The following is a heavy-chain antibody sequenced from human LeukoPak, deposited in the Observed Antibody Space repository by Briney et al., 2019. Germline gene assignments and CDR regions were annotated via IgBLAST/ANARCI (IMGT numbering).Heavy chain of an antibody. CDR3: ATSIYCSGGSCYLAYNWFDP. CDR2: FDPEDGET. J-gene: IGHJ5*02. V-gene: IGHV1-24*01. CDR1: GYTLTELS. Sequence: ASVKVSCKVSGYTLTELSMLWVRQAPGKGLEWMGGFDPEDGETIYAQKSQGRVTMTEDTSTDTAYMELSSLRSEDTAVYYCATSIYCSGGSCYLAYNWFDPWGQGTLVTVSS. D-gene: IGHD2-15*01.